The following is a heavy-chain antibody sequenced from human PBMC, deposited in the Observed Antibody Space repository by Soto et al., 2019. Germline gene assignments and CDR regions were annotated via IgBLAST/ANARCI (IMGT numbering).Heavy chain of an antibody. Sequence: SETLSLTCAVSGGSISSGGYSWSWIRQPPGKGLEWIGYIYHSGSTYYNPSLKSRVTISVDTSKNQLSLRLSSVTATDTAVYYCACFYCTSPGCVPLDLWGHGTLVPVSS. CDR3: ACFYCTSPGCVPLDL. V-gene: IGHV4-30-2*01. CDR2: IYHSGST. CDR1: GGSISSGGYS. D-gene: IGHD2-2*01. J-gene: IGHJ5*02.